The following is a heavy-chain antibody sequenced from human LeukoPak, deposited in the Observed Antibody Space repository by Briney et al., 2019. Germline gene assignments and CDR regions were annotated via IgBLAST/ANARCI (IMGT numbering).Heavy chain of an antibody. CDR3: ARDTRRQSSSGYYLMDAFDI. Sequence: SVKVSCKASGGTFRSYAISWVRQAPGHGLEWMGRIIPFFGTRNYAQKFQGRVTIITDESTSTAYMDLSSLRSEDTAVYYCARDTRRQSSSGYYLMDAFDIWGQGTMVTVSS. J-gene: IGHJ3*02. CDR2: IIPFFGTR. D-gene: IGHD3-22*01. V-gene: IGHV1-69*05. CDR1: GGTFRSYA.